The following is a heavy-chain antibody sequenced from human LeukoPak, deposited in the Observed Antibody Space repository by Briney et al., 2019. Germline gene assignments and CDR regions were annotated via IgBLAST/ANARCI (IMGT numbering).Heavy chain of an antibody. CDR3: VRGNFNGGIDY. V-gene: IGHV3-23*01. Sequence: GGSLRLSCAASGFTFSNYGMSWVRQAPGKGLEWVSGLIDNGGYTYYADFVRGRFTISRDNSKNTLYLQMNSLRAEDTAAYYCVRGNFNGGIDYWGQGTLVTVSS. D-gene: IGHD3-10*01. J-gene: IGHJ4*02. CDR2: LIDNGGYT. CDR1: GFTFSNYG.